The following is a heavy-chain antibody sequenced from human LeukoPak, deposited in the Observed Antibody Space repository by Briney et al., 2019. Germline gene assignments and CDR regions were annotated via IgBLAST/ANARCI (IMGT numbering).Heavy chain of an antibody. CDR3: AREDRSSGFYGLDY. V-gene: IGHV3-23*01. Sequence: GGSLRLSCAASGFTFSSYSMSWVRQAPGKGLEWVSLISGSGGRTYYADSVKGRFTISRDNSKNTLYLQMNSLRAEDTAVYHCAREDRSSGFYGLDYWGQGTLVTVSS. D-gene: IGHD6-19*01. CDR2: ISGSGGRT. CDR1: GFTFSSYS. J-gene: IGHJ4*02.